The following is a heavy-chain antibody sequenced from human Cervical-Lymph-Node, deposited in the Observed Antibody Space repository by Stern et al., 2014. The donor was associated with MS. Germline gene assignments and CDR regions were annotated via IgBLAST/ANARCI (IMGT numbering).Heavy chain of an antibody. V-gene: IGHV3-21*01. CDR2: ITSGSSDI. J-gene: IGHJ4*02. Sequence: EVKLVQSGGGLVQPGGSLRLSCAASGFTFKEYSMNWVRQAPGKGLEWVSSITSGSSDIHYADSVKGRFTISRDNVKNSLYLQMNSLRAEDTALYYCAREDYTQDFDYWGRGTLVTVSS. D-gene: IGHD4-11*01. CDR1: GFTFKEYS. CDR3: AREDYTQDFDY.